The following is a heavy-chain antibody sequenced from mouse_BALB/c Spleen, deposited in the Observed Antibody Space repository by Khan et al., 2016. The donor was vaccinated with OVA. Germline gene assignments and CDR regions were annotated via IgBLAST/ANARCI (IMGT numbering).Heavy chain of an antibody. Sequence: EVQLQESGPGLVKPSQSLSLTCTVTGYSITSDYAWNWIRQFPGNKLEWMGYISYSGSTNYNPSLKSRFSITRDTSKNQFFLQLSSVTTEDTATYYCARDGSRYNYAMDYWGQGTAVTVSS. V-gene: IGHV3-2*02. D-gene: IGHD2-3*01. CDR2: ISYSGST. CDR1: GYSITSDYA. CDR3: ARDGSRYNYAMDY. J-gene: IGHJ4*01.